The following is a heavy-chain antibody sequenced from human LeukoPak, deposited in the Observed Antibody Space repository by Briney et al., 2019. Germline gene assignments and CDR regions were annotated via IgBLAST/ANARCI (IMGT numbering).Heavy chain of an antibody. D-gene: IGHD1-26*01. J-gene: IGHJ4*02. CDR1: GFIFSTYE. CDR2: ISTSGTTI. CDR3: ARGGSVSYYFDY. V-gene: IGHV3-48*03. Sequence: PGGSLRVSCAASGFIFSTYEMNWVRQAPGKGLEWVSYISTSGTTIHYADSVKGRFTISRDNPKNSLHLQMNSLRAEDTAVYYCARGGSVSYYFDYWGQGTLVTVSS.